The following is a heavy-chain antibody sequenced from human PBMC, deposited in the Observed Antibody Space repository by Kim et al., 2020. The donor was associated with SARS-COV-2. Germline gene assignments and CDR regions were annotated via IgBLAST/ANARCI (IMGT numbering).Heavy chain of an antibody. V-gene: IGHV1-18*04. Sequence: ASVKVSCKASGYTFTSYGISWVRQAPGQGLEWMGWISAYNGNTNYAQKLQGRVTMTTDTSTSTAYMELRSLRSDDTAVYYCARGADLYYYDSSGYYYVDYWGQGTLVTVSS. CDR2: ISAYNGNT. CDR3: ARGADLYYYDSSGYYYVDY. J-gene: IGHJ4*02. D-gene: IGHD3-22*01. CDR1: GYTFTSYG.